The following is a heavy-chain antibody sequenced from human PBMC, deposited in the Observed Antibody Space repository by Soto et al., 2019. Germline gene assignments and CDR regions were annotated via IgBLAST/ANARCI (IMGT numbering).Heavy chain of an antibody. CDR1: GFTFSSYG. Sequence: GGSLRLSCAASGFTFSSYGMHWVRQAPGKGLEWVAVISYDGSNKYYADSVKGRFTISRDNSKNTLYLQMNSLRAEDTAVYCCAKEDGGYYGSGSYFDYWGQGTLVTVSS. D-gene: IGHD3-10*01. CDR2: ISYDGSNK. V-gene: IGHV3-30*18. J-gene: IGHJ4*02. CDR3: AKEDGGYYGSGSYFDY.